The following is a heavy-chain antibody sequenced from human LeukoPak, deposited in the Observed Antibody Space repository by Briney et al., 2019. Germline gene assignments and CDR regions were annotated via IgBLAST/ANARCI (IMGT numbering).Heavy chain of an antibody. V-gene: IGHV4-59*08. CDR2: IYYSGST. J-gene: IGHJ4*02. D-gene: IGHD6-13*01. CDR3: AXVGIAAAGTNY. CDR1: GGSISSYY. Sequence: SETLSLTCTVSGGSISSYYWSWIRQPPGKGLEWIGYIYYSGSTNYNPSPKSRVTISVDTSKNQFSLKLSSVTAADTAVYYCAXVGIAAAGTNYWGQGTLVTVSS.